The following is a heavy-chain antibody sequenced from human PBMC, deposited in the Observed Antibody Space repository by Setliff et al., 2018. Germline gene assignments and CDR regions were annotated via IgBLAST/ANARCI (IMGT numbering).Heavy chain of an antibody. J-gene: IGHJ6*02. D-gene: IGHD3-10*01. V-gene: IGHV1-8*01. CDR2: MDPKTGDT. Sequence: ASVKVSCKASGYNFKNYAINWVRQATGQGLEWMGWMDPKTGDTGFAQKFQGRVTMTTDTSTNTVFMELRSLRSDDTAMFYCARVVYYASGSSLSYGMDVWGQGTAVTVSS. CDR3: ARVVYYASGSSLSYGMDV. CDR1: GYNFKNYA.